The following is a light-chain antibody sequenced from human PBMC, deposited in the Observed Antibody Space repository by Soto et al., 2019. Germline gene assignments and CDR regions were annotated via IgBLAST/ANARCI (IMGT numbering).Light chain of an antibody. J-gene: IGLJ1*01. CDR1: SSDVGSYNS. Sequence: QSVLAQPASVSGSPGQSITISCTGTSSDVGSYNSVSWYQQYPGKAPTLLIRDVSNRPSGVSNRFSGSKSGSTASLTISGLQGEDEADYYCSSFTSSSSYVFGSGTKVTVL. V-gene: IGLV2-14*03. CDR3: SSFTSSSSYV. CDR2: DVS.